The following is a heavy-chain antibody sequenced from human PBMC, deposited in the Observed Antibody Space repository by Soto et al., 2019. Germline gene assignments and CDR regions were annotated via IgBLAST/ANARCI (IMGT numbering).Heavy chain of an antibody. CDR3: AREGTCSGGSCYSSLDY. D-gene: IGHD2-15*01. V-gene: IGHV1-69*01. CDR1: GGTFSSYA. J-gene: IGHJ4*02. CDR2: IIPIFGTA. Sequence: QVQLVQSGAEVKKHGSSVKVSCKASGGTFSSYAISWVRQAPGQGLEWMGGIIPIFGTANYAQKFQGRVTITADESTGTAYIELSSLRSEDTAVYYCAREGTCSGGSCYSSLDYWGQGTLVTVSS.